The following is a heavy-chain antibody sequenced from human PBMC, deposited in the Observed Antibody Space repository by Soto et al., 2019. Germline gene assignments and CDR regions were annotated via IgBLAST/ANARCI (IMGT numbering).Heavy chain of an antibody. D-gene: IGHD2-15*01. Sequence: QVQLVQSGAEVKKPGSSVKVSCKASGGTFSSYAISWVRQAPGQGLEWMGGIIPIFGTANYAQKFQGRVTITADESTSTAYMDLSSLRSEDTAVYYCARESRYCSGGSCYFLPGIDYWGQGTLVTVSS. J-gene: IGHJ4*02. V-gene: IGHV1-69*12. CDR1: GGTFSSYA. CDR3: ARESRYCSGGSCYFLPGIDY. CDR2: IIPIFGTA.